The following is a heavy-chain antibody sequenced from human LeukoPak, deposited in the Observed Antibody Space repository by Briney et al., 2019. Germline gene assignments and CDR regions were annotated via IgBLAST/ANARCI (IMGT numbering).Heavy chain of an antibody. D-gene: IGHD5-24*01. CDR2: INAGNGNT. Sequence: ASVKVSCKASGYTFTSYGISWVRQAPGQGLEWMGWINAGNGNTKYSQKFQGRVTITRDTSASTAYMELSSLRSEDTAVYYCASRRDGYNYVAFDICGQGTMVTVSS. V-gene: IGHV1-3*01. CDR1: GYTFTSYG. CDR3: ASRRDGYNYVAFDI. J-gene: IGHJ3*02.